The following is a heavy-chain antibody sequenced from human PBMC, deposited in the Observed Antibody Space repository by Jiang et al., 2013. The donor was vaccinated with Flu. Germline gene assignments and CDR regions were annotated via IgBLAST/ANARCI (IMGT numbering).Heavy chain of an antibody. D-gene: IGHD3-10*01. CDR1: GGSISSGDYY. V-gene: IGHV4-30-4*01. CDR3: ARVLLWFGELFPYYFDY. Sequence: GSGLVKPSQTLSLTCTVSGGSISSGDYYWSWIRQPPGKGLEWIGYIYYSGSTYYNPSLKSRVTISVDTSKNQFSLKLSSVTAADTAVYYCARVLLWFGELFPYYFDYWGQGTLVTVSS. CDR2: IYYSGST. J-gene: IGHJ4*02.